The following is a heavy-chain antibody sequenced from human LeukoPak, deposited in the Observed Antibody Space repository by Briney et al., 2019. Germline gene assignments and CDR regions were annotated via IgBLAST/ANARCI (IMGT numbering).Heavy chain of an antibody. CDR3: ARGGTLFTYFDS. V-gene: IGHV4-4*07. D-gene: IGHD3-10*02. CDR1: GGSTSDYY. Sequence: SETLSLTCSVSGGSTSDYYWNWIRQSAGRGLEWLGRIYYTGNTAYNPSLESRLTMSLDTAKNQFSLKVTSVTAADTAVYYCARGGTLFTYFDSWGQGTLVTVSS. J-gene: IGHJ4*02. CDR2: IYYTGNT.